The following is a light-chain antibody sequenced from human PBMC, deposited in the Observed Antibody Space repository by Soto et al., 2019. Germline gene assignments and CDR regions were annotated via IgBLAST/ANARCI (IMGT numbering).Light chain of an antibody. Sequence: SVLTQPRSVSGSPGQSVTISCPGTSSDVGAYNYVSWYQQHPGKAPKLIIYDVTKRPSGVPDRFSASKSGNTASLTISGLQAEDEADYYCCSYAGSQTWVFGGGTKGTVL. J-gene: IGLJ3*02. CDR2: DVT. V-gene: IGLV2-11*01. CDR3: CSYAGSQTWV. CDR1: SSDVGAYNY.